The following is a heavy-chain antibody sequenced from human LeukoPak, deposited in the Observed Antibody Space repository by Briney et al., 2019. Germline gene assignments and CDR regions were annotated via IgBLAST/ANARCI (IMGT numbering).Heavy chain of an antibody. V-gene: IGHV3-74*01. J-gene: IGHJ4*02. D-gene: IGHD3-22*01. CDR3: ARGYDSPSFDY. CDR2: INTDGSST. CDR1: GFTVSSNY. Sequence: GGSLRLSCAASGFTVSSNYMSWVRQAPGKGLVWVSRINTDGSSTSYADSVKGRFTISRDNAKNTLYLQMNSLRAEDTAVYYCARGYDSPSFDYWGQGTLVTVSS.